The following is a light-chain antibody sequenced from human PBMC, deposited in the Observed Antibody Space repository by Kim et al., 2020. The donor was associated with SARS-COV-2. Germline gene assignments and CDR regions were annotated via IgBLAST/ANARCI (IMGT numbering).Light chain of an antibody. V-gene: IGLV3-19*01. CDR2: GKN. CDR3: NSRDSNDNVV. Sequence: VALGKTVRNTCQGDSLRSYYATWGQRKQGQAPILVIYGKNNRPSGIPDRFSGSSSGSTASLTITGTQAGDEADYYCNSRDSNDNVVFGGGTQRTVL. CDR1: SLRSYY. J-gene: IGLJ2*01.